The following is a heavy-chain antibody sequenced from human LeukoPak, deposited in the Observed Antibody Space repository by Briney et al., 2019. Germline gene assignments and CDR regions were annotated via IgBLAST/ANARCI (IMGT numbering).Heavy chain of an antibody. V-gene: IGHV4-61*01. Sequence: TSETLSLTCTVSGGSISSSSYYWSWIRQPPGKGLEWIGYIYYSGSTNYNPSLKSRVTISVDTSKNQFSLKLSSVTAADTAVYYCARVCRYEQLDPRPHAFDIWGQGTMVTVSS. CDR3: ARVCRYEQLDPRPHAFDI. D-gene: IGHD6-6*01. CDR2: IYYSGST. CDR1: GGSISSSSYY. J-gene: IGHJ3*02.